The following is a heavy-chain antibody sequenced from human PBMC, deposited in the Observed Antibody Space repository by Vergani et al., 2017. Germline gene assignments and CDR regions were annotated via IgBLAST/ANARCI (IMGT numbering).Heavy chain of an antibody. CDR3: ARDGGGNGDFDY. V-gene: IGHV3-21*01. CDR1: GFTFSSYS. D-gene: IGHD4-23*01. J-gene: IGHJ4*02. Sequence: EVQLVESGGGLVKPGGSLRLSCAASGFTFSSYSMTWVRQAPGQGLEWVSSISSSSSYIYYADSVKGRFTISRDNAKNSLYLQMNSLRAEDTAVYYCARDGGGNGDFDYWGQGTLVTVAA. CDR2: ISSSSSYI.